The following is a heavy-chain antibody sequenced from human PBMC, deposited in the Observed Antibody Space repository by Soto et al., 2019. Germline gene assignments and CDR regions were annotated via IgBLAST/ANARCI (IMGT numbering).Heavy chain of an antibody. CDR1: GYTFTNYA. D-gene: IGHD6-13*01. J-gene: IGHJ3*02. CDR2: INTYNANT. Sequence: VQLVQSGVEVKKPGASVKVSCKASGYTFTNYAISLVRQAPGQGLEWMGWINTYNANTNYAQKVQGRVTLTTETSTSTAYMELRSLRPDDTAVYYCARDLLYSTRSTVRFDIWGQGTMLTVSS. CDR3: ARDLLYSTRSTVRFDI. V-gene: IGHV1-18*01.